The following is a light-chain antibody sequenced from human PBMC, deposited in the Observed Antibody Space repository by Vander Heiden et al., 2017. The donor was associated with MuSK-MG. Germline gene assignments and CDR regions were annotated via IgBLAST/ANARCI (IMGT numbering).Light chain of an antibody. Sequence: DIGMTQSPASLAVSLGVRATINCRSSQSVLSSLNYRNYLAWYQQKPGQPPKLLILGASKRDSGVPSRCGGSGCGTDFTLTISRLQAEDVAVYYYQQYFSPPLTFGQGTKVEIK. CDR2: GAS. J-gene: IGKJ4*01. CDR3: QQYFSPPLT. CDR1: QSVLSSLNYRNY. V-gene: IGKV4-1*01.